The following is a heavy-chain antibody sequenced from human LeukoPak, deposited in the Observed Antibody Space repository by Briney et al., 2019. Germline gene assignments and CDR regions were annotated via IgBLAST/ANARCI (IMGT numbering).Heavy chain of an antibody. D-gene: IGHD5-24*01. V-gene: IGHV4-39*01. CDR2: GRYSGTT. Sequence: PSETLSFTCTVSGAAISRNSCFWGWIRQPPGMGLEWIGSGRYSGTTYYNPSLKSRVTISIDTSKNQFSLRLSSVTAADTAVYYCARHEEEDGYNAKTPDYWGQGALVTVSS. J-gene: IGHJ4*02. CDR3: ARHEEEDGYNAKTPDY. CDR1: GAAISRNSCF.